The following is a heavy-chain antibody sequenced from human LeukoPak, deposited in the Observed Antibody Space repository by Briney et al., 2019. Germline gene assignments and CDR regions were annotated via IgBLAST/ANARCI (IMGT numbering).Heavy chain of an antibody. CDR1: GYTFTSSD. CDR3: ARGLYCSSSRCGDY. D-gene: IGHD2-2*01. Sequence: ASVKVSCKASGYTFTSSDINWVRQATGQGLEWMGWMNPNSGNTGYAQKFQGRVTMARNTSISTAYMELSSLRSEDTAVYYCARGLYCSSSRCGDYWGQGTLVTVSS. J-gene: IGHJ4*02. V-gene: IGHV1-8*01. CDR2: MNPNSGNT.